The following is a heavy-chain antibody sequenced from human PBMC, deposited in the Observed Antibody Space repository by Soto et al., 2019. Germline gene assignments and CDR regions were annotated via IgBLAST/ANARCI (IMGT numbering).Heavy chain of an antibody. J-gene: IGHJ6*02. V-gene: IGHV1-2*02. D-gene: IGHD3-3*01. Sequence: GASVKVSCKAPGYTFSSYDLNWVRQATGQGLEWMGWINPNSGGTNYAQKFQGRVTMTRDTSISTAYMELSRLRSDDTAVYYCARDTIFGVVIAPLDVWGQGTTVTVS. CDR3: ARDTIFGVVIAPLDV. CDR2: INPNSGGT. CDR1: GYTFSSYD.